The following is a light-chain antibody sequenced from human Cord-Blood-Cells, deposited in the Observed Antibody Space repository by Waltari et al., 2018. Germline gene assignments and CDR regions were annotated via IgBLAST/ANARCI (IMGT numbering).Light chain of an antibody. J-gene: IGLJ2*01. CDR3: SSYAGSNNLV. V-gene: IGLV2-8*01. CDR2: EVS. CDR1: TSDVGGYTY. Sequence: QSALTQPPSAPGSPGQSVPIPCTGTTSDVGGYTYASWYQQHPGKAPKLMIYEVSKRPSGVPDRFSGSKSGNTASLTVSGLQAEDEADYYCSSYAGSNNLVFGGGTKLTVL.